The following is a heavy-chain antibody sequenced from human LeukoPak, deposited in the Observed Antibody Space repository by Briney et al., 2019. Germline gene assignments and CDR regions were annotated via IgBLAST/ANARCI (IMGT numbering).Heavy chain of an antibody. CDR1: GGSISRYY. CDR2: IYYSGTT. CDR3: ARQEIGLRSFDP. Sequence: SETLSLTCTVSGGSISRYYWSWIRQPPGKGLQWIGSIYYSGTTYNNPSLKSRVTISVDTSKNQFSLNLSSVTAADTAVYYCARQEIGLRSFDPWGQGTLVTVSS. J-gene: IGHJ5*02. V-gene: IGHV4-59*05. D-gene: IGHD3/OR15-3a*01.